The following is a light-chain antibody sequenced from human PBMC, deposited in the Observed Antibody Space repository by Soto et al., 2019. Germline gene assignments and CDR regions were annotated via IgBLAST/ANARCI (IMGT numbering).Light chain of an antibody. Sequence: QSALTQPASVSGSPGQSITISCTGTSSDVGGYNYVSWYQQHPGKAPKLMIYDVSNRPSGVSNRFSGSKSGNTASLTISGLPAEDEADYYCSSYTVISPHVVFGGGTKLTVL. CDR2: DVS. CDR3: SSYTVISPHVV. J-gene: IGLJ2*01. CDR1: SSDVGGYNY. V-gene: IGLV2-14*01.